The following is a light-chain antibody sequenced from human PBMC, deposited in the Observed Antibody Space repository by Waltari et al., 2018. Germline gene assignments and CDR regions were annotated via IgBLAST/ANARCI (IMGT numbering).Light chain of an antibody. CDR2: EDN. Sequence: SYELTQPPSVSVSPGQTARIPCSGDALPKKSAYWYQQKSGQAPVLVIYEDNKRPSGIPERFSGSSSGTMATLTISGAQVEDEADYYCYSTDSSGTHVVFGGGTKLTVL. CDR1: ALPKKS. CDR3: YSTDSSGTHVV. V-gene: IGLV3-10*01. J-gene: IGLJ2*01.